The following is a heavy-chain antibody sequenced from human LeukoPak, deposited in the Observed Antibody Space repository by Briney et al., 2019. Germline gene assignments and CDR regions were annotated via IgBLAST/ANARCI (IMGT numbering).Heavy chain of an antibody. CDR1: EYSFPNYC. CDR2: IYPDDSDT. Sequence: GESLRISCKHSEYSFPNYCIGWVRQMPGKGLEWMGIIYPDDSDTRYSPSFQGQVTISADKSISTAYLQWSSLKASDTAMYYCAIGRGGQQLGDYWGQGTLVTVSS. D-gene: IGHD6-13*01. CDR3: AIGRGGQQLGDY. V-gene: IGHV5-51*01. J-gene: IGHJ4*02.